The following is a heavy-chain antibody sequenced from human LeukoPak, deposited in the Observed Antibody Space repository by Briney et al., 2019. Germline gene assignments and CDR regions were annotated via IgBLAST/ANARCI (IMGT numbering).Heavy chain of an antibody. D-gene: IGHD3-16*01. CDR1: GFTFSSYA. CDR3: AKLYTQAGGYFDY. CDR2: ISGSGDST. J-gene: IGHJ4*02. Sequence: GGSLRLSCAASGFTFSSYAMSWVRQAPGKGLEWVSAISGSGDSTYYADSVKGRFTISRDNSKNTLYLQMNSLRAEDTAVYYCAKLYTQAGGYFDYWGQGTLVTVSS. V-gene: IGHV3-23*01.